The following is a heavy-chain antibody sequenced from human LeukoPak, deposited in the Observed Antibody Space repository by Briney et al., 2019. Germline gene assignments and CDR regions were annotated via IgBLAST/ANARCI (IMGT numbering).Heavy chain of an antibody. CDR1: GYSISSGYY. CDR3: ALTLWLSLQPAFDY. D-gene: IGHD3-22*01. V-gene: IGHV4-38-2*01. J-gene: IGHJ4*02. CDR2: VYHSGST. Sequence: SSETLSLTCAVSGYSISSGYYWGWIRQPPGKGLEWIGSVYHSGSTYSNPSLRSRVTISVDTSKNQFSLKLSSVTAADTAVYYCALTLWLSLQPAFDYWGQGILVTVSS.